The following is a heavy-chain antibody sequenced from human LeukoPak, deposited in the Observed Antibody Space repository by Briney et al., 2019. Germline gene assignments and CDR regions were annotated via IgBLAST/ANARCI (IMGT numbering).Heavy chain of an antibody. D-gene: IGHD6-19*01. CDR3: ARVAGWHWFDP. CDR1: GFTFSSYD. V-gene: IGHV3-23*01. CDR2: IRPSGDNT. Sequence: GGALRLSCAASGFTFSSYDMTWVRQAPARGLEWVSSIRPSGDNTYYGDSVKGRFTISRDNSKNTVYLQMNNMRVDDTAVYYCARVAGWHWFDPWGQGTLVTVSS. J-gene: IGHJ5*02.